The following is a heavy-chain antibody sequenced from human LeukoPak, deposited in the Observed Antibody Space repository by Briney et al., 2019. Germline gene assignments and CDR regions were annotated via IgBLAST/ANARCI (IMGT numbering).Heavy chain of an antibody. CDR3: AIGGRGYSYVAY. V-gene: IGHV3-30-3*01. CDR1: GFTFSSYA. J-gene: IGHJ4*02. CDR2: ISYDGSNK. Sequence: GGSLRLSCAASGFTFSSYAMHWVRQAPGKGLEWVAVISYDGSNKYYADSVKGRFTISRDNSKNTLYLQMNSLRAEDTAVYYCAIGGRGYSYVAYWGQGTLVTVSS. D-gene: IGHD5-18*01.